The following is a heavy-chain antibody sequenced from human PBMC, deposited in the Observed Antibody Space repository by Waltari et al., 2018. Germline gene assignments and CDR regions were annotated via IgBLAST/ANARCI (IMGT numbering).Heavy chain of an antibody. V-gene: IGHV4-39*07. J-gene: IGHJ3*02. Sequence: QLQLQESGPGLVKPSKTLSLTCTVSGGSISSSSYYWGWIRQPPGKGLEWIGSIYYSGSTYYNPSLKSRVTISVDTSKNQFSLKLSSVTAADTAVYYCAREEWEVRDYDAFDIWGQGTMVTVSS. CDR3: AREEWEVRDYDAFDI. CDR1: GGSISSSSYY. CDR2: IYYSGST. D-gene: IGHD1-26*01.